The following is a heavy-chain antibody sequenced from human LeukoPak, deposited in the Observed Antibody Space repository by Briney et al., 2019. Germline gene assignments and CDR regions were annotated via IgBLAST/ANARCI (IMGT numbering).Heavy chain of an antibody. CDR3: ARELAA. J-gene: IGHJ4*02. Sequence: GRSLRLSCEAAGFAFSSYSMHWVRQAPGKGLEWVAAIWPDGSNKYYANSVKGRFTISRDNSKNTLYLQMNSLRGDDTAIYYCARELAAWGQGTLVTVSS. CDR2: IWPDGSNK. CDR1: GFAFSSYS. V-gene: IGHV3-33*01. D-gene: IGHD6-13*01.